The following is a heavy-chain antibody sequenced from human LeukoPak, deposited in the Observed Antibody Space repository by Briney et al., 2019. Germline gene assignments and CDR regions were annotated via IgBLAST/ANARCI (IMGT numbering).Heavy chain of an antibody. J-gene: IGHJ6*03. V-gene: IGHV3-66*02. Sequence: GGSLRLSCAASGFTVSGYYISWVRQAPGEGLEWVSVIYSGDGTDYADSVKGRFTISRDNSKNTVDLQMNSLRVDDTAVYYCAREVSNTNYNYYLDVWGIGTTVTVPS. CDR2: IYSGDGT. CDR3: AREVSNTNYNYYLDV. CDR1: GFTVSGYY. D-gene: IGHD2-2*01.